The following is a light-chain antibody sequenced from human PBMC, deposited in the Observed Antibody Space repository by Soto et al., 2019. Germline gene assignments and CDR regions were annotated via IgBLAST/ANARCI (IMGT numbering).Light chain of an antibody. Sequence: QSVLTQPPSVSAAPGQKVTISCSGSSSNIGNNYVSWYQQLPGTAPKLLIYENNKRPSGIPDRFSGSKSGTSATLGITGLQTGDEADYYCGKWDSSLSSYVFGTGTKVTV. CDR3: GKWDSSLSSYV. CDR2: ENN. CDR1: SSNIGNNY. J-gene: IGLJ1*01. V-gene: IGLV1-51*02.